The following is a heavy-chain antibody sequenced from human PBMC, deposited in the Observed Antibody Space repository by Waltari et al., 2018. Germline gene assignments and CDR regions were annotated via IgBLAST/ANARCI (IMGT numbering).Heavy chain of an antibody. Sequence: QITLKESGPTLVKPTQTLTLTCTVTGISLNSVGVGVGWIRQSPGKALEWLAVIYWNDDEHYSPSLQTRLNITKDTSKNQAVLIVTKMDPGDTATYFFAHKSIKKAFDFWGQGILVTVSA. CDR2: IYWNDDE. J-gene: IGHJ4*02. D-gene: IGHD1-20*01. CDR3: AHKSIKKAFDF. CDR1: GISLNSVGVG. V-gene: IGHV2-5*01.